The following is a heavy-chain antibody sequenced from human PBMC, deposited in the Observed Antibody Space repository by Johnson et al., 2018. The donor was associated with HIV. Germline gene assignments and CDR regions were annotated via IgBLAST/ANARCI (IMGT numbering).Heavy chain of an antibody. CDR3: AKDHWVVGSWQAFDI. Sequence: QMLLVESGGDVVQPGRSLRLSCAASGFTFRSYAMHWVRQAPGKGLAWVAAIGYDGNDKDSAASVKGRLTISRDNSKNTLYLQMNSLRAEDTAVYYCAKDHWVVGSWQAFDIWGQGTMVTVSS. D-gene: IGHD6-13*01. CDR2: IGYDGNDK. CDR1: GFTFRSYA. J-gene: IGHJ3*02. V-gene: IGHV3-33*06.